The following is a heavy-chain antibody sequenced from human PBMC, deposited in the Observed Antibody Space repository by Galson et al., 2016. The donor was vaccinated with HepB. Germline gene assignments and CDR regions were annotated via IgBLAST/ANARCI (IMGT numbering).Heavy chain of an antibody. J-gene: IGHJ4*02. CDR2: ISPGRPNT. D-gene: IGHD5-24*01. Sequence: SLRLSCAASGFAFSNSAMGWIRQVPGKGLEWVSTISPGRPNTHYADSVWSRFTISRDDAKDTVFLHMYSLRDEDTAVYYFAVWLQAHFDHWGQGTFVAVSS. CDR3: AVWLQAHFDH. CDR1: GFAFSNSA. V-gene: IGHV3-23*01.